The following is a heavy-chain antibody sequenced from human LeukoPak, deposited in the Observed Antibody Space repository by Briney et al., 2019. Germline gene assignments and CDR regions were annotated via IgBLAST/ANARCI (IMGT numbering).Heavy chain of an antibody. CDR2: IWYDGSNK. V-gene: IGHV3-33*01. D-gene: IGHD2-15*01. J-gene: IGHJ4*02. CDR1: GFTFSSYG. CDR3: AREEVVVAAGYFDY. Sequence: GGSLRLSCAASGFTFSSYGMHWVRQAPGKGLEWVAVIWYDGSNKYYADSVKGRFTISRDNSKNTLYLQMNSLRAEDTAVYYCAREEVVVAAGYFDYWGQGTLVTVSS.